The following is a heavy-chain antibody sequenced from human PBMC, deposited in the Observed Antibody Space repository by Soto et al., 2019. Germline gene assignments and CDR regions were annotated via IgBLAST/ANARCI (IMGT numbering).Heavy chain of an antibody. V-gene: IGHV4-31*03. D-gene: IGHD3-22*01. Sequence: QVQLQESGPGLVKPSQTLSLTCTVSGGSISSGGYYWSWIRQHPGKGLEWIGYIYYSGSTYYNPSLKIRVTISVDTSKNQFSLKLSSVTAADTAVYYCARGGEYYYDSSGYSNWFDPWGQGTLVTVSS. CDR2: IYYSGST. CDR3: ARGGEYYYDSSGYSNWFDP. J-gene: IGHJ5*02. CDR1: GGSISSGGYY.